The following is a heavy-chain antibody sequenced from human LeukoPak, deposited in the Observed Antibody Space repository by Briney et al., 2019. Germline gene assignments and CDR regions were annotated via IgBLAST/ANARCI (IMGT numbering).Heavy chain of an antibody. J-gene: IGHJ4*02. Sequence: GGSLRLSCEASGVTFSSYVMSWVRQAPGKGPEWVSGISGSGGGTYYADSVKGRFTISRDNSKNTLYLQMNSLRAEDTAVYYCAKEGYGLFDYWGQGTLVTVSS. CDR3: AKEGYGLFDY. CDR2: ISGSGGGT. CDR1: GVTFSSYV. V-gene: IGHV3-23*01. D-gene: IGHD6-13*01.